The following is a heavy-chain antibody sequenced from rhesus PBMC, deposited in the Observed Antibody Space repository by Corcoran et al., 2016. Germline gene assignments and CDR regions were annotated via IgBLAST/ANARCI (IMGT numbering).Heavy chain of an antibody. CDR2: IDWDDDT. V-gene: IGHV2S2*01. CDR1: GFSLSTSGMR. D-gene: IGHD2-39*02. J-gene: IGHJ4*01. Sequence: QVTLKESGPALVKPTQTLTLTCTFSGFSLSTSGMRVSWIRQPAGKALEWLSPIDWDDDTNYSTALNNRLTISKDTSKNQVVLTRTNMDPVDTATYYCARLHDYWGQGVLVTVSS. CDR3: ARLHDY.